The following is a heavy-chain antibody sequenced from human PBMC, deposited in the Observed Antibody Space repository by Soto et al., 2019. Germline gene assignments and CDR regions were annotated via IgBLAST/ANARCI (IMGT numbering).Heavy chain of an antibody. V-gene: IGHV1-69*01. J-gene: IGHJ6*02. D-gene: IGHD6-13*01. CDR2: IIPIFGTA. CDR1: GGTFSSYA. Sequence: QVQLVQSGAEVKKPGSSVKVSWKASGGTFSSYAISWVRQAPGQGLEWMGGIIPIFGTANYAQKFQGRVTVTADESTSTAYMELSSLRAEDTAVYYCARSIAAAGTYYYYGMDVWGQGTTVTVSS. CDR3: ARSIAAAGTYYYYGMDV.